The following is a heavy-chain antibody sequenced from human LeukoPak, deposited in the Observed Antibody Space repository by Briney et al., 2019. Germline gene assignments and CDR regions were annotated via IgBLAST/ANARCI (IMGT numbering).Heavy chain of an antibody. Sequence: SETLSLTCSVSGGSISSLYWSWIRQPPGKGLEWIGYIYYTGSTNYNPSLKSRVTMFVDTSKNQFSLKLSSVTAADTAVYYCARSGESDYSNYDWGQGTLVTVSS. CDR2: IYYTGST. J-gene: IGHJ4*02. D-gene: IGHD4-11*01. V-gene: IGHV4-59*12. CDR3: ARSGESDYSNYD. CDR1: GGSISSLY.